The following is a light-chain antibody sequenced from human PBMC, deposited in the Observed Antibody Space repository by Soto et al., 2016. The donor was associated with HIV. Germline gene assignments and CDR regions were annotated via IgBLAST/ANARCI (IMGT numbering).Light chain of an antibody. CDR2: DDS. V-gene: IGLV3-21*03. CDR3: QVWDSSSDHPGV. CDR1: NIGTKS. J-gene: IGLJ1*01. Sequence: SYVLTQPPSVSVAPGKTASITCGGNNIGTKSVHWYQQKPGQAPVLVVYDDSDRPSGIPERFSDSNSGNTATLTISRVEAGDEADYYCQVWDSSSDHPGVFGSGTKVTVL.